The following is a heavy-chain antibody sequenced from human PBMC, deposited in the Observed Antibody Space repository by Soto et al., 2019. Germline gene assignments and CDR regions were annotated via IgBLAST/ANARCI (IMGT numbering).Heavy chain of an antibody. Sequence: NPSETLSLTCTVSGGSISSGDYYWSWIRQPPGKGLEWIGYIYYSGSTYYNPSLKSRVTISVDTSKNQFSLKLSSVTAADTAVYYCARMVAAGTTELWVFDYWGQGTLVTVSS. D-gene: IGHD1-7*01. CDR2: IYYSGST. V-gene: IGHV4-30-4*01. CDR1: GGSISSGDYY. CDR3: ARMVAAGTTELWVFDY. J-gene: IGHJ4*02.